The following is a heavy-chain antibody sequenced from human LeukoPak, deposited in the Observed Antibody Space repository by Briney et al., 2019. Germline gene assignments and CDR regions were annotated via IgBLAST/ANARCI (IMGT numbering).Heavy chain of an antibody. V-gene: IGHV1-2*06. CDR1: GYTFTGYY. CDR2: INPNSGGT. J-gene: IGHJ5*02. CDR3: AFEVLSSGWVS. D-gene: IGHD6-19*01. Sequence: VASVKVSCKTSGYTFTGYYMHWVRQAPGQGLEWMGRINPNSGGTNYAQKFQGRVTMTRDPSISTAYMELSRLRSDDTAVYYCAFEVLSSGWVSWGQGTLVTVSS.